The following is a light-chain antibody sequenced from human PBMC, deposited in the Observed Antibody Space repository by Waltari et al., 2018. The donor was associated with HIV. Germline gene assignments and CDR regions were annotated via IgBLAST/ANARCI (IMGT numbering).Light chain of an antibody. CDR3: AAWDDSLSGLNWV. Sequence: QSVLTQPPSASGTPGQRVTISCSGSSSNIGSNYVYWYKQLPGPAPKLLIYRNNQRPSGVPDRFSGSKSGTSASLAISGLRSEDEADYYCAAWDDSLSGLNWVFGGGTKLTVL. CDR2: RNN. V-gene: IGLV1-47*01. J-gene: IGLJ3*02. CDR1: SSNIGSNY.